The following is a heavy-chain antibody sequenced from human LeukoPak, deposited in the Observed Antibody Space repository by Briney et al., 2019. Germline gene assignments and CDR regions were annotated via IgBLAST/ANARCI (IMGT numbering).Heavy chain of an antibody. J-gene: IGHJ6*02. CDR3: ARWGRVGVTPKYYYGMDV. CDR1: GYTFSSYW. CDR2: ITGDGSST. Sequence: GASVKVSCKASGYTFSSYWMLWVRQAPGKGLVWVSRITGDGSSTTYADSVKGRFTISRDNAKNTLYLQMNSLRAEDTAVYYCARWGRVGVTPKYYYGMDVWGQGTTVTVSS. V-gene: IGHV3-74*01. D-gene: IGHD1-26*01.